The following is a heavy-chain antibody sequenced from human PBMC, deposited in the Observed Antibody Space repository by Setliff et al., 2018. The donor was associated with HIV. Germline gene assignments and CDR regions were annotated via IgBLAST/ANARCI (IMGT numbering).Heavy chain of an antibody. J-gene: IGHJ6*03. V-gene: IGHV4-34*01. CDR3: ARVSITYWYSIPTFYYYYMDV. CDR2: INHSRRT. Sequence: SETLSLTCAVYGGSFSGYHWNWIRQPPGKGLEWIGEINHSRRTNYNPSLKSRVTISVDTSKNQFSLKLRSVTAADTAMYYCARVSITYWYSIPTFYYYYMDVWGKGTKVTV. D-gene: IGHD2-15*01. CDR1: GGSFSGYH.